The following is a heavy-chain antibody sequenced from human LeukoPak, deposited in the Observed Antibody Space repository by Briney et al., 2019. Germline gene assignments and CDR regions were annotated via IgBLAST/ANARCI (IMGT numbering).Heavy chain of an antibody. CDR3: ARDQWLLRGGDHDAFGI. Sequence: PSGTLSLTCAVSGGSISSTHWWNWVRQPPGKGLEWIGEIFHSGTTNYNPSLKSRVTISIDKSKNQIFLKLSSVTAADTAVYYCARDQWLLRGGDHDAFGIWGQGTMVTVSS. CDR1: GGSISSTHW. V-gene: IGHV4-4*02. CDR2: IFHSGTT. J-gene: IGHJ3*02. D-gene: IGHD6-19*01.